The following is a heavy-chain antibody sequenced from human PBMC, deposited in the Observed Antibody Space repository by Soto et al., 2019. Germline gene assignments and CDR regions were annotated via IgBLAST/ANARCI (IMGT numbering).Heavy chain of an antibody. D-gene: IGHD6-19*01. V-gene: IGHV2-26*01. CDR2: IFSNDEK. J-gene: IGHJ4*02. CDR3: ARIGYSSGWYQL. Sequence: QVTLKESGPVLVKPTETLTLTCTVSGFSPGNAKMGGSWFRRPQGKALKWVAHIFSNDEKSYRTSLKSRPTISKDTSKSQVVLTMTNMDPVDTATYCCARIGYSSGWYQLWGQGTLVTVSS. CDR1: GFSPGNAKMG.